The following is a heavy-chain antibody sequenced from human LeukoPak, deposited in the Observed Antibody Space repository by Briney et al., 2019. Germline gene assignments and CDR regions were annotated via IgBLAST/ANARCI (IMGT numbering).Heavy chain of an antibody. Sequence: GASVKVSCKASGYTFTSYDINWVRQATGQGLEWMGWMNPNSGSTGYAQKFQGRVTMTRNTSMSTAYMELSSLRSEDTAVYYCAGGLLRDGGFWGQGTLVTVSS. CDR1: GYTFTSYD. D-gene: IGHD3-10*01. CDR2: MNPNSGST. CDR3: AGGLLRDGGF. J-gene: IGHJ4*02. V-gene: IGHV1-8*01.